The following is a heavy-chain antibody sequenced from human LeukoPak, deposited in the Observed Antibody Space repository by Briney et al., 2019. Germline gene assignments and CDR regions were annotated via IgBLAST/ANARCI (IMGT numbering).Heavy chain of an antibody. CDR1: GFTFSRYA. V-gene: IGHV3-64*02. J-gene: IGHJ4*02. CDR3: AREDGDYALDY. CDR2: ISSNGGST. D-gene: IGHD4-17*01. Sequence: GGSLRLSCAASGFTFSRYAMHWVRQAPGKGLEYASAISSNGGSTYYADSVKGRFTISRDNSKNTLYLQMGSLRAEDMAVYYCAREDGDYALDYWGQGTLVTVSS.